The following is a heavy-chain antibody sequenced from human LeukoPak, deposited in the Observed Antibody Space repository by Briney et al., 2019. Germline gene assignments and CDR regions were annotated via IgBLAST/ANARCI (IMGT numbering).Heavy chain of an antibody. Sequence: GGSLRLSCAASGFSVSRNYMSWVRQAPGKGLEWVSITYSGGNTYYADLVKGRFTISRDNSKNTVFLQMNSLRAEDTAVFYCARSRLDAFDIWGQGTMVTVSS. J-gene: IGHJ3*02. CDR3: ARSRLDAFDI. V-gene: IGHV3-53*01. D-gene: IGHD6-19*01. CDR1: GFSVSRNY. CDR2: TYSGGNT.